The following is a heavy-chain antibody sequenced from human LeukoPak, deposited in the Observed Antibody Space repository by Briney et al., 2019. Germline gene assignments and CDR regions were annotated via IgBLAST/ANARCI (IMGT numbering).Heavy chain of an antibody. J-gene: IGHJ3*02. CDR1: GGSLSSGSDY. Sequence: SETLSLTCTVSGGSLSSGSDYWSWIRQSAGKGLEWIGSIYYSGSTYYNPSLKSRVTISVDTSKNQFSLKLSSVTAADTAVYYCARSGRITIFGVVTWDDAFDIWGQGTMVTVSS. V-gene: IGHV4-39*01. CDR2: IYYSGST. D-gene: IGHD3-3*01. CDR3: ARSGRITIFGVVTWDDAFDI.